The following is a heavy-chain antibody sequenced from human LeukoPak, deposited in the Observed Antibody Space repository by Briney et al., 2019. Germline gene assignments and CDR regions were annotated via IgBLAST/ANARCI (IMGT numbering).Heavy chain of an antibody. J-gene: IGHJ3*01. V-gene: IGHV5-51*01. CDR1: GYSFTNYW. Sequence: GESLKISCIGSGYSFTNYWLGWVRPMPGEGLEWMGIIYPGDSTTKYSPSFEGQVLISVDKSISTAYLHWGSLKASDTAMYFCARRGYSPSDVVDVWGQGTMVTVS. D-gene: IGHD3-22*01. CDR3: ARRGYSPSDVVDV. CDR2: IYPGDSTT.